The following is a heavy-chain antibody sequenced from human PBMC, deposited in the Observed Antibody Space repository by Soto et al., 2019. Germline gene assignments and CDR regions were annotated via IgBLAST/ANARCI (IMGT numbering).Heavy chain of an antibody. Sequence: PGGSLRLSCAVSGFTVSDNYMIWVRQAPGKGLEWVSVIYGDGSTYYADSVKGRFTISRDNSKNTVFLQMSSLRAEDTAVYYCAKALYVQWLDAFDIWGQGTMVTVSS. J-gene: IGHJ3*02. CDR3: AKALYVQWLDAFDI. CDR2: IYGDGST. D-gene: IGHD6-19*01. CDR1: GFTVSDNY. V-gene: IGHV3-53*01.